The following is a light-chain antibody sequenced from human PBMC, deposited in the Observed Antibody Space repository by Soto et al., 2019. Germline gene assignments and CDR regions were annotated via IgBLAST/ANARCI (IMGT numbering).Light chain of an antibody. CDR3: QQRSNWPRSIT. CDR2: GAS. Sequence: EIVMTQSPPTLYVYPGERATLSCRAIQSISRNLAWFQQKPGQAPSLLIFGASTRAAGIPARFSGSGSGTDFTLTISSLEPEDFAVYYCQQRSNWPRSITFGQGTRLEIK. V-gene: IGKV3-15*01. CDR1: QSISRN. J-gene: IGKJ5*01.